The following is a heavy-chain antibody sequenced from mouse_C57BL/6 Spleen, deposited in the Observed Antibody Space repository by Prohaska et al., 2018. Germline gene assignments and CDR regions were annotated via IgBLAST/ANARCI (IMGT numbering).Heavy chain of an antibody. V-gene: IGHV1-26*01. J-gene: IGHJ2*01. D-gene: IGHD2-14*01. Sequence: HGKSLEWIGDINPNNGGTSYNQKFKGKATLTVDKSSSTAYMELRSLTSEDSAVYYCAAGYSRDYWGQGTTLTVSS. CDR2: INPNNGGT. CDR3: AAGYSRDY.